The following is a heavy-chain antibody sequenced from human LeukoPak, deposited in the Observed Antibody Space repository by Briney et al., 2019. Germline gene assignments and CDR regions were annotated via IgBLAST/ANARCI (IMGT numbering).Heavy chain of an antibody. CDR2: IYNSVGT. V-gene: IGHV4-4*07. D-gene: IGHD5-24*01. CDR3: AGSIAMPATPDHY. J-gene: IGHJ4*02. CDR1: GGSINNYY. Sequence: PSETPSLTCSVSGGSINNYYLSSIRQPAGKGLEWIGRIYNSVGTNYSPSPESRVIISRDTSKNQFSLKLTSVTAADTAVYYCAGSIAMPATPDHYWGQGILVTVSS.